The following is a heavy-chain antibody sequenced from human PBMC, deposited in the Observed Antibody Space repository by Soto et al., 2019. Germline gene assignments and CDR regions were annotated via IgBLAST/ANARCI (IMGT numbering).Heavy chain of an antibody. CDR1: GYTFTSYG. CDR3: ARDSVRTIFGVVTSGQNYYYYGMDV. J-gene: IGHJ6*02. D-gene: IGHD3-3*01. V-gene: IGHV1-18*01. Sequence: ASVKVSCKASGYTFTSYGISWVRQAPGQGLEWMGWISAYNGNTNYAQKLQGRVTMTTDTSTSTAYMELRSLRSDDTAVYYCARDSVRTIFGVVTSGQNYYYYGMDVWGRGTTVTVSS. CDR2: ISAYNGNT.